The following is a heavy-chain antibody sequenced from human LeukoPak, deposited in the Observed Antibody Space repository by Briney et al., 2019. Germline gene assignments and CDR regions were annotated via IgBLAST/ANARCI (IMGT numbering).Heavy chain of an antibody. J-gene: IGHJ4*02. D-gene: IGHD3-22*01. Sequence: AETLSLTCAAYGCSFSGYDWSWVRQPPGKGLEWIGEINHSGSTNYNPSLKSRVTISVDTSKNQSSLKLSSVTAADTAVYYCASAPRTYYYDSSGDYWGQGTLVTVSS. V-gene: IGHV4-34*01. CDR2: INHSGST. CDR3: ASAPRTYYYDSSGDY. CDR1: GCSFSGYD.